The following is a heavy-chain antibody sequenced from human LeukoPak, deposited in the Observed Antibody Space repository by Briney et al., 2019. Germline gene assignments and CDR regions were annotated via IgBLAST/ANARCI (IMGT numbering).Heavy chain of an antibody. CDR3: ANGGYTSSWYVVDY. J-gene: IGHJ4*02. CDR2: IYSGGST. CDR1: GFTVSSNF. V-gene: IGHV3-66*01. D-gene: IGHD6-13*01. Sequence: GGSLRLSCAASGFTVSSNFMSWVRQAPGKGLERVSVIYSGGSTYYADSVKGRFTISRDNSKNTLYLQMNSLRVEDTAVYYCANGGYTSSWYVVDYWGQGTLVTVSS.